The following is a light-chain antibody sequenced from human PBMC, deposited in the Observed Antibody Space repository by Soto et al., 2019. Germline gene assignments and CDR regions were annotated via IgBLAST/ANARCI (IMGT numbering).Light chain of an antibody. CDR1: SSDVGGYSY. Sequence: QSALTQPASVSGSPGQSITISCTGSSSDVGGYSYVSWYQQYPGKAPKLMIYEVINRPSGVSNRFSGSKSGNTASLTISGLQADDKADYYCSSYTNSDTWVFGGGTKLTVL. V-gene: IGLV2-14*01. CDR3: SSYTNSDTWV. J-gene: IGLJ3*02. CDR2: EVI.